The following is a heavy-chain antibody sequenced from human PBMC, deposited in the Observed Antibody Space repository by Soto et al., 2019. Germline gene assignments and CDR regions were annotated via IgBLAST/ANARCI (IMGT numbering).Heavy chain of an antibody. CDR1: EFTFSSYA. Sequence: GGSLRLSCVASEFTFSSYAMSWVRQAPGKGLGWVSAISGSGGSSYYADSVKGRFAVSRDNSKSTLYLQMNSLRDEDTAVYYCAKAPTGEMATVFQAFDIWGQGTMVTVSS. J-gene: IGHJ3*02. CDR3: AKAPTGEMATVFQAFDI. D-gene: IGHD5-12*01. CDR2: ISGSGGSS. V-gene: IGHV3-23*01.